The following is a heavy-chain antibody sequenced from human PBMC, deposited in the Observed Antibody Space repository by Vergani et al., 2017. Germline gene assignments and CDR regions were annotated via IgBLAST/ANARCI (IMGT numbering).Heavy chain of an antibody. J-gene: IGHJ1*01. V-gene: IGHV4-30-2*03. CDR1: GGSISSGGYS. D-gene: IGHD6-19*01. Sequence: QLQLQGSGSGLVKPSQTLSLTCAVSGGSISSGGYSWSWIRQPPGKGLEWIGTIYYTGTTYYNEAHKSRLTISVDTSKNQFSLNLTSVTAADTAVYYCTRHGRSGWAGYFQHWGQGTLVTASS. CDR3: TRHGRSGWAGYFQH. CDR2: IYYTGTT.